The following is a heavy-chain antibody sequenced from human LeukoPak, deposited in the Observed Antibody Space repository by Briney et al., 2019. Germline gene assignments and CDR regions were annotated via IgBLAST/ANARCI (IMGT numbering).Heavy chain of an antibody. CDR2: ITGSSAT. D-gene: IGHD6-19*01. J-gene: IGHJ5*02. CDR1: GFTFSIFA. V-gene: IGHV3-23*01. Sequence: GGSLRLSCAASGFTFSIFAMSWVRQAPGKGLEWVSTITGSSATYYADSVKGRFTISRDNSKNMLYLQMNSLRAEDTALYFCAKGRDSGWYAWFDPWGQGTLVTVSS. CDR3: AKGRDSGWYAWFDP.